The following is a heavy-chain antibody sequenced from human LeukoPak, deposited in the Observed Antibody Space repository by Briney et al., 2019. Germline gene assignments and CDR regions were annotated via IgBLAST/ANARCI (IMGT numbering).Heavy chain of an antibody. CDR2: IYLMLGVD. CDR3: AREGSGTSSPMAY. D-gene: IGHD1-14*01. CDR1: GGSFSTYA. J-gene: IGHJ4*02. V-gene: IGHV1-69*04. Sequence: ASVKVSCEASGGSFSTYAVSWVRQAPGQGLEWMGRIYLMLGVDNYAQRFQGRVTITTDKSTGTAYMGLNSLTSEDTAVYYCAREGSGTSSPMAYWGQGTLVTVSS.